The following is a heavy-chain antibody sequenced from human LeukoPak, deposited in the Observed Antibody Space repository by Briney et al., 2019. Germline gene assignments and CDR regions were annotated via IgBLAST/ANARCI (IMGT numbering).Heavy chain of an antibody. D-gene: IGHD4-17*01. CDR3: ARLGPVNKDHYMDV. J-gene: IGHJ6*03. CDR1: GFTFSSYW. CDR2: INQDGSSI. V-gene: IGHV3-7*01. Sequence: PGGFLRLSCAVYGFTFSSYWMGWVRQAPGKGLAWVATINQDGSSIYYEDSVKGRFTISRDNAEKSVFLQMNTLGAEDTAVYFCARLGPVNKDHYMDVGGKGTTVTIAS.